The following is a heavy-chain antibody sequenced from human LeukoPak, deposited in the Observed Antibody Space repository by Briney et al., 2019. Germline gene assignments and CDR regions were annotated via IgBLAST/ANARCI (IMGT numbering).Heavy chain of an antibody. J-gene: IGHJ4*02. D-gene: IGHD3-3*01. CDR1: GFTFSGSA. Sequence: GGSLRLSCAASGFTFSGSAMPWVRQASGKGLEWVGRIRSKANSYATAYAASVKGRFTISRDDSKNTAYLQMNSLKTEDTAVYYCTSHYDFWSGYSTYDYWGQGTLVTVSS. CDR2: IRSKANSYAT. CDR3: TSHYDFWSGYSTYDY. V-gene: IGHV3-73*01.